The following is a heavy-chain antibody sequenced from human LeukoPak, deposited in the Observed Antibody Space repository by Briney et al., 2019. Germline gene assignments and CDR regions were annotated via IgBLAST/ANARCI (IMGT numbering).Heavy chain of an antibody. CDR1: GFTFSSFE. V-gene: IGHV3-48*03. J-gene: IGHJ4*02. CDR2: ISSGGSSI. CDR3: ARVQWGFFDY. D-gene: IGHD7-27*01. Sequence: WGSLRLSCAASGFTFSSFEMNWVRQAPGKGLEWVSYISSGGSSIYYADSVKGRFTISRDNAQNSLYLQMNSLRAEDTAVYYCARVQWGFFDYWSQGTPVTVSS.